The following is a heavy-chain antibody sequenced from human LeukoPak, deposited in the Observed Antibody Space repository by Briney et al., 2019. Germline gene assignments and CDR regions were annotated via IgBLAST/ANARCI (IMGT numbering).Heavy chain of an antibody. CDR2: IYYSGST. J-gene: IGHJ4*02. D-gene: IGHD4-23*01. CDR3: VRHRGPLRWFNDY. Sequence: SETLSLTCTVSGGSISSYYWSWIRQPPGKGLEWIGYIYYSGSTNYNPSLKSRVTISVDTSKNQFSLKLNSVTAADTALYYCVRHRGPLRWFNDYWGQGTLVTVSS. V-gene: IGHV4-59*08. CDR1: GGSISSYY.